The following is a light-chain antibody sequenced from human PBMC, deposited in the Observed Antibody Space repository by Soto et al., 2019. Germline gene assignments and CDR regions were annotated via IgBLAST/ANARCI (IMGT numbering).Light chain of an antibody. CDR1: QSVFWNSNNQNY. V-gene: IGKV4-1*01. Sequence: DIVMTQSPYSLPASLGERATINCKSSQSVFWNSNNQNYLAWYQQRPGQPPKVLIYGASTRESGVPDRFSGSGSGTDFTLTISSLQAEDVAVYYCQQYYSTLWTFGQGTKVDIK. J-gene: IGKJ1*01. CDR2: GAS. CDR3: QQYYSTLWT.